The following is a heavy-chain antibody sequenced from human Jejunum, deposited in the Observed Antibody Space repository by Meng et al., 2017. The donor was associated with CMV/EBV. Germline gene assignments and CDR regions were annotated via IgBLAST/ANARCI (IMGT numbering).Heavy chain of an antibody. J-gene: IGHJ3*01. V-gene: IGHV3-74*01. CDR2: INSDGSST. Sequence: GFTFSSYWMHWVRQAPGKGLVWVSRINSDGSSTSYADSVKGRFTISRDNANNSLYLQMNNLRTDDTAVYFCARPEKFTMMDAYDLWGQGTMVTVSS. D-gene: IGHD3-22*01. CDR1: GFTFSSYW. CDR3: ARPEKFTMMDAYDL.